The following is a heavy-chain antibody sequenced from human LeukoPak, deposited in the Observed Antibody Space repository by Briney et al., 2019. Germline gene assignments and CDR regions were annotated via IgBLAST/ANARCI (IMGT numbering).Heavy chain of an antibody. Sequence: ASVKVSCKASGYTFTSYGITWVRQAPGQGLECMGWISAYNGNTNYAQKFQGRVTMTTDTSTSTAYMELRSLRSDDTAVYYCARVNRGSGLDYWGQGTLVTVSS. CDR3: ARVNRGSGLDY. CDR2: ISAYNGNT. V-gene: IGHV1-18*01. D-gene: IGHD6-19*01. CDR1: GYTFTSYG. J-gene: IGHJ4*02.